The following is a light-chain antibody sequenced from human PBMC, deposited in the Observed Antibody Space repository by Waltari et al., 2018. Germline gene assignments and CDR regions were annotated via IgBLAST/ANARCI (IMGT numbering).Light chain of an antibody. CDR2: DVS. CDR1: HSHIGGSVY. CDR3: SSYSYITTLQI. V-gene: IGLV2-14*01. J-gene: IGLJ1*01. Sequence: QSALTQPASVSGSLRQSPTTSCPGTHSHIGGSVYGLWYQPHPGKAPKLILFDVSHRPSGISNRFSGSTSGDTASLTISGRQPEDEADYYCSSYSYITTLQIFGTGTRLTV.